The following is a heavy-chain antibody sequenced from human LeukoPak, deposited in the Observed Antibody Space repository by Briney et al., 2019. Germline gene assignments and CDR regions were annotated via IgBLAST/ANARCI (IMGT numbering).Heavy chain of an antibody. D-gene: IGHD3-10*02. J-gene: IGHJ6*04. V-gene: IGHV3-23*01. CDR1: GFTFNTYG. CDR2: ISGSGGAT. Sequence: GGSLRLSCATSGFTFNTYGMSWVRQAPGKGLEWVSGISGSGGATYYADSVKGRFTISRDNAKNSLYLQMNSLRAEDTAVYYCAELGITMIGGVWGKGTTVTISS. CDR3: AELGITMIGGV.